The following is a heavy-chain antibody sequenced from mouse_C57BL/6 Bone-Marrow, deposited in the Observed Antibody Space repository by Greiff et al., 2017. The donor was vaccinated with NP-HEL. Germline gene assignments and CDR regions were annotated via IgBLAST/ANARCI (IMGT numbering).Heavy chain of an antibody. CDR2: IDPSDSYT. CDR1: GYTFTSYW. Sequence: QVQLQQPGAELVRPGTSVKLSCKASGYTFTSYWMHWVKQRPGQGLEWIGVIDPSDSYTNYNQKFKGKATLTVDTSSSTAYMQLSSLTSEDSAVYYCARDSNQGDYFDYWGQGTTLTVSS. J-gene: IGHJ2*01. CDR3: ARDSNQGDYFDY. V-gene: IGHV1-59*01. D-gene: IGHD2-5*01.